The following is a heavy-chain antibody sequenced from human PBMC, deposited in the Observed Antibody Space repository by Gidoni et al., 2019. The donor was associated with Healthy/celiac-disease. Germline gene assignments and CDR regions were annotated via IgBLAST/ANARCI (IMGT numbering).Heavy chain of an antibody. J-gene: IGHJ6*02. V-gene: IGHV4-31*03. CDR1: GGSISSGGYY. CDR2: IYYSGST. D-gene: IGHD3-9*01. Sequence: QVQLQESGPGLVKPSQTLSLTCTVPGGSISSGGYYWSWIRQHPGKGLEWIGYIYYSGSTYYNPSLKSRVTISVDTSKNQFSLKLSSVTAADTAVYYCARDPINYDILTGNYYYYGMDVWGQGTTVTVSS. CDR3: ARDPINYDILTGNYYYYGMDV.